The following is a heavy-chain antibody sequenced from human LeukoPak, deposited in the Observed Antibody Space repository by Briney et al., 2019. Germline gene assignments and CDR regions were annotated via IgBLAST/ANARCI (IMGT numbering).Heavy chain of an antibody. V-gene: IGHV4-34*01. CDR1: GESMIGHY. J-gene: IGHJ5*02. CDR2: IHHSGGT. Sequence: SETLSLTCAVYGESMIGHYWTWIRQPPGKRLEWIGEIHHSGGTNSNPSLKNRVTMSIDMSKNQFSLKLNSVTAADTAVYFCARATASGSGRAYDRWAQGNLVPVTS. CDR3: ARATASGSGRAYDR. D-gene: IGHD3-10*01.